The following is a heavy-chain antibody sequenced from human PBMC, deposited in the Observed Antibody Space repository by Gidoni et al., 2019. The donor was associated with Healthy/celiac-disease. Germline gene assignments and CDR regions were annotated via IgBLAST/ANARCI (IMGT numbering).Heavy chain of an antibody. CDR1: GCTFGDYA. Sequence: EVQLVVSGGGLVQPGRYLRLPCTASGCTFGDYAMSWVRQAPGKGLEWVGFIRSKAYGGTTEYAASVKGRFTISRDDSKSIAYLQMNSLKTEDTAVYYCTRASGWLLDYWGQGTLVTVSS. CDR3: TRASGWLLDY. J-gene: IGHJ4*02. D-gene: IGHD6-19*01. CDR2: IRSKAYGGTT. V-gene: IGHV3-49*04.